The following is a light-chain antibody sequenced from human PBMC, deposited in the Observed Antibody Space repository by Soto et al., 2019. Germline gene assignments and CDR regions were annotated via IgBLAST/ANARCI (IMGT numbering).Light chain of an antibody. Sequence: ETVLTQSPATLSLSHGESATLSCRASQSVSTYLAWYQQKPGQAHRLLIYGAYNRATDIQDRFSGRGSGTDFTLTIRRLEPEDFAVYYCQQYGSSPETFGQGTKVDIK. V-gene: IGKV3-20*01. CDR1: QSVSTY. CDR2: GAY. CDR3: QQYGSSPET. J-gene: IGKJ1*01.